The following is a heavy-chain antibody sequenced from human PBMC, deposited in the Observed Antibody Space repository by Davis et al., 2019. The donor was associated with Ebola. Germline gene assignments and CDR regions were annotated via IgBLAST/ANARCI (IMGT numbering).Heavy chain of an antibody. CDR1: GFTFSSYA. D-gene: IGHD3-3*01. J-gene: IGHJ6*02. CDR3: AKDGKITIFGVVTPYYYGMDV. Sequence: PGGSLRLSCAASGFTFSSYAMHWVRQAPGKGLEWVAVISYDGSNKYYADSVKGRFTISRDNSKNTLYLQMNSLRAEDTAVYYCAKDGKITIFGVVTPYYYGMDVWGQGTTVTVSS. CDR2: ISYDGSNK. V-gene: IGHV3-30-3*01.